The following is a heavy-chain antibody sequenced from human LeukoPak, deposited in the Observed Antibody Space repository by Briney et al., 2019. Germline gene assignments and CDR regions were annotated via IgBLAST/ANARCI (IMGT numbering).Heavy chain of an antibody. CDR3: AADSKTAESWFDP. V-gene: IGHV1-58*01. CDR2: IVVGSGNT. J-gene: IGHJ5*02. D-gene: IGHD6-19*01. Sequence: ASVKVSCKASGFTFTSSAVQWVRQARGQRLEWIGWIVVGSGNTNYAQKFQERVTITRDMSTSTAYMELSSLRSEDTAVYYCAADSKTAESWFDPWGQGTLVTVSS. CDR1: GFTFTSSA.